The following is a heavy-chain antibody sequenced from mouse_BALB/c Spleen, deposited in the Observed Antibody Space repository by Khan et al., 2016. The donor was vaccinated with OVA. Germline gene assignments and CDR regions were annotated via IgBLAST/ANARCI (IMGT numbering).Heavy chain of an antibody. CDR3: ARSLYGNFDY. D-gene: IGHD2-1*01. J-gene: IGHJ3*01. CDR2: ISSDGDYT. CDR1: GFTFSTYA. V-gene: IGHV5-9-3*01. Sequence: EVELVESGGGLVKPGGSLKLSCEVSGFTFSTYAMSWVRQNSEKRLEWVASISSDGDYTFYLDSVKGRFTISRDNAKNTLYLEMSSLRSDDTAMFYCARSLYGNFDYWGQGTLVTVSA.